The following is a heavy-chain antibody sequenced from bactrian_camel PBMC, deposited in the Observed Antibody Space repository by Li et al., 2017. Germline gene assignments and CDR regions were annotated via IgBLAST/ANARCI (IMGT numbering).Heavy chain of an antibody. Sequence: HVQLVESGGGSVQLGGSLTLSCAVSGNGDGSGYWCTGWFRQAPGQEREAVAAIYSGDGSAIYTDSAKGRFTISQDNVENTLLLQMNMVEPEDTAMYYCKAVVRPLGMCAQIATLSPVNWGQGTQVTVS. J-gene: IGHJ4*01. CDR3: KAVVRPLGMCAQIATLSPVN. D-gene: IGHD4*01. CDR1: GNGDGSGY. V-gene: IGHV3S53*01. CDR2: IYSGDGSA.